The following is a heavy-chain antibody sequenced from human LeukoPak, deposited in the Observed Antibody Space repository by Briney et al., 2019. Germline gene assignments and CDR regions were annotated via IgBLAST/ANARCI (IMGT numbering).Heavy chain of an antibody. D-gene: IGHD5-24*01. CDR2: IIPIFGTA. V-gene: IGHV1-69*13. CDR1: GGTFSSYA. J-gene: IGHJ4*02. Sequence: SVKVSCKVSGGTFSSYAISWVRQAPGQGLEWMGGIIPIFGTANYAQKFQGRVTITADESTSTAYMELSSLRSEDTAVYYCARDGYNSYNLYYFDYWGQGTLVTVSS. CDR3: ARDGYNSYNLYYFDY.